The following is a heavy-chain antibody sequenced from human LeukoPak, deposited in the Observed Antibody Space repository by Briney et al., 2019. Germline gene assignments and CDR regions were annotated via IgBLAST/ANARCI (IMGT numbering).Heavy chain of an antibody. V-gene: IGHV1-8*01. D-gene: IGHD2-15*01. CDR2: IDPKNGNR. CDR1: GYTFINND. J-gene: IGHJ5*02. Sequence: ASVKVSCKASGYTFINNDINWVRQAPGQGLEWMAWIDPKNGNRGYTQNFQGRVTMTTDISINTAYLELSSLRSEDTAVYYCARSHTQKEFCGGGRCYPTAWWFDPWGQGTLVTVSS. CDR3: ARSHTQKEFCGGGRCYPTAWWFDP.